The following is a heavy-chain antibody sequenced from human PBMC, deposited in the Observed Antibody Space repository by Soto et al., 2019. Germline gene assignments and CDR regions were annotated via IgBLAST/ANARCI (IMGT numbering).Heavy chain of an antibody. CDR2: IDWDDDK. Sequence: SGPTLVNPTQTLTLTCTFSGFSLSTSGMCVSWIRQPPGKALEWLALIDWDDDKYYSTSLKTRLTISKDTSKNQVVLTMTNMDPVDTATYYCARSDVTIVYGDPDLGGHYGMDFWAQRTTVTVSS. V-gene: IGHV2-70*01. CDR3: ARSDVTIVYGDPDLGGHYGMDF. CDR1: GFSLSTSGMC. J-gene: IGHJ6*02. D-gene: IGHD3-3*01.